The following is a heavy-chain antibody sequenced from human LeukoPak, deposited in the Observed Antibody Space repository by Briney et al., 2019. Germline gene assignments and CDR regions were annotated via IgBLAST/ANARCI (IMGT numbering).Heavy chain of an antibody. Sequence: ASVKVSCKASGYTSTSYDINWVRQATGQGLEWMGWMNPNSGNTGYAQKFQGRVTMTRNTSISTAYMGLSSLRSEDTAVYYCARGGLVSGWYRVYWGQGTLVTVSS. J-gene: IGHJ4*02. V-gene: IGHV1-8*01. CDR1: GYTSTSYD. D-gene: IGHD6-19*01. CDR3: ARGGLVSGWYRVY. CDR2: MNPNSGNT.